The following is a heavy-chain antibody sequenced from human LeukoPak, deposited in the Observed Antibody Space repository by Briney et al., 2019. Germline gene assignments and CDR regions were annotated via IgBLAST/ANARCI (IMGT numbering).Heavy chain of an antibody. CDR2: IYPGDSDT. CDR3: ARASGRITMVREPLGGFDY. D-gene: IGHD3-10*01. J-gene: IGHJ4*02. V-gene: IGHV5-51*01. CDR1: GYSFTTYW. Sequence: GESLKISCKGSGYSFTTYWIGWVRQMPGKGLEWMGIIYPGDSDTRYSPSFQGQVTISADKSISTAYLQWSSLKASDTAMYYCARASGRITMVREPLGGFDYWGQGTLVTVSS.